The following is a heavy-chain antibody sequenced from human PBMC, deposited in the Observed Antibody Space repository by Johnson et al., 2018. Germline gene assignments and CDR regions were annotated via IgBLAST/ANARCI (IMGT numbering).Heavy chain of an antibody. Sequence: VQLVQSGGGVVQXGSSLRLSCAASGFTFSSYGMHWGRQAPGKGLEWVTLISFDGSNKYYAKSVKGRFTISRYKSKNTLYLQMNSLRAEDTAVCYCARDLEYYDFWSCYIPLNYYYYGMDVWGKGTTVTVSS. J-gene: IGHJ6*04. D-gene: IGHD3-3*01. CDR2: ISFDGSNK. V-gene: IGHV3-30*03. CDR1: GFTFSSYG. CDR3: ARDLEYYDFWSCYIPLNYYYYGMDV.